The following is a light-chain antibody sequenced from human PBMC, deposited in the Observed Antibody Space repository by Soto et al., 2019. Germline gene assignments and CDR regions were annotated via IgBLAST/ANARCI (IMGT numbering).Light chain of an antibody. CDR1: QSVSSSY. CDR2: GAS. CDR3: QQYGSSPLFP. J-gene: IGKJ3*01. Sequence: EIVLTQSPGTLSLSPGERATLSCRASQSVSSSYLAWYQQKPGQAPRLLIYGASSRATGIPDRFSGSGSGTDFNLTISRREAEDFAVYYCQQYGSSPLFPLGPGTTVDIK. V-gene: IGKV3-20*01.